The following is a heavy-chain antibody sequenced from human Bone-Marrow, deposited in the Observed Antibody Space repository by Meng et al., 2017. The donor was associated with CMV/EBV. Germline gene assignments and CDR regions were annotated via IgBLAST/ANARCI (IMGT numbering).Heavy chain of an antibody. J-gene: IGHJ5*02. Sequence: ASVKVSCKASGYTFTSYYMHWVRQAPGQGLEWMGWINPNSGGTNYAQKFQGRVTMTRDTSISTAYMELSRLRSDDTAVYYCARAPPRFRGWFDPWGQGTLVTVSS. CDR1: GYTFTSYY. V-gene: IGHV1-2*02. CDR2: INPNSGGT. D-gene: IGHD1-26*01. CDR3: ARAPPRFRGWFDP.